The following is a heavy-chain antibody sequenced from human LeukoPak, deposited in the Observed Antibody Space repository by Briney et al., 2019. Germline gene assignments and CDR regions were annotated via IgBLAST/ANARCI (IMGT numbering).Heavy chain of an antibody. CDR2: ISPSSGT. CDR3: ARPQSSSGYYWPFDD. V-gene: IGHV3-23*01. D-gene: IGHD3-22*01. CDR1: GFTFSSYA. Sequence: GGSLRLSCAASGFTFSSYAMRWVRQAPGKGLEWVSAISPSSGTFYADSVKGRFTISRDNSKNTLYLQMNSLRAEDTAVYYCARPQSSSGYYWPFDDWGQGTLVTVSS. J-gene: IGHJ4*02.